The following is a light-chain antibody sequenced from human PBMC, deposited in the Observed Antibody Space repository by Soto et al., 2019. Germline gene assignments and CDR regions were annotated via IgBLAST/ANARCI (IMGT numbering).Light chain of an antibody. V-gene: IGKV3-15*01. Sequence: EIVMTQSPATLSLSPGERATLSCRASQSVSSNLAWYQQKPGQAPRLLIYGASTRATGIPARFSGSGSGTEFTLTISSLQSEDFAVYYCQQYNSWRTFGQGTKVDIK. CDR2: GAS. CDR3: QQYNSWRT. CDR1: QSVSSN. J-gene: IGKJ1*01.